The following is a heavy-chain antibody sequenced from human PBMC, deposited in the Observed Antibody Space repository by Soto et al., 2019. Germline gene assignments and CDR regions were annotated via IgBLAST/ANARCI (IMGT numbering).Heavy chain of an antibody. V-gene: IGHV1-2*02. J-gene: IGHJ3*02. D-gene: IGHD3-3*01. CDR3: ARGGGVGVAGSAAFDM. CDR2: INTATGAA. CDR1: GYPVTAYY. Sequence: QLHLVQSGAVVKKPGASVTVSCSASGYPVTAYYMHWVRQAPGRGLEWMGGINTATGAAKYTQTFQGRVPMTRDPSTSTVFMERSGLTSEDTAVFYWARGGGVGVAGSAAFDMWGQGTLVTVSS.